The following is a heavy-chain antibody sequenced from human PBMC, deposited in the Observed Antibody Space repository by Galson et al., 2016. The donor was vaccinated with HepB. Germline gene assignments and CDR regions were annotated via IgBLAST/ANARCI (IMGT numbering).Heavy chain of an antibody. CDR2: IYYSETT. Sequence: SETLSLTCTVSGDSISSYYWSWIRQPPEKGLEWIGYIYYSETTNYNPSLKSRVTISVDTSKNQFSLKLSSVTAADTAVYYCARGGYSPMDVWGQGTTVTVSS. CDR1: GDSISSYY. CDR3: ARGGYSPMDV. V-gene: IGHV4-59*01. J-gene: IGHJ6*02. D-gene: IGHD2-15*01.